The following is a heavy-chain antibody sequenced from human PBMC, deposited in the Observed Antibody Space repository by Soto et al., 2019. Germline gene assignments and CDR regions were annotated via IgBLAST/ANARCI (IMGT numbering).Heavy chain of an antibody. Sequence: ASVKVSCKASGYTFTGYYMHWVRQAPGQGLEWMGWINPNSGGTNYAQKFQGWVTMTRDTSISTAYMELSRLRSDDTAVYHCAVYDILTGYYHYWGQGALVTVSS. CDR3: AVYDILTGYYHY. J-gene: IGHJ4*02. D-gene: IGHD3-9*01. CDR1: GYTFTGYY. V-gene: IGHV1-2*04. CDR2: INPNSGGT.